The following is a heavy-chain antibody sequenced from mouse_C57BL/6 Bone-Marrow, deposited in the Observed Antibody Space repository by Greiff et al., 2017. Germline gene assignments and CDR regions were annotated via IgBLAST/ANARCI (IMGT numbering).Heavy chain of an antibody. V-gene: IGHV5-17*01. CDR3: ARSIYYLPPNY. Sequence: EVKLMESGGGLVKPGGSLKLSCAASGFTFSDYGMHWVRQAPEKGLEWVAYISSCSSTIYYADTVKGRFTISRDNAKKTLFLQMTSLRSEDTAMYYCARSIYYLPPNYWGQGTTLTVSS. D-gene: IGHD1-1*01. J-gene: IGHJ2*01. CDR2: ISSCSSTI. CDR1: GFTFSDYG.